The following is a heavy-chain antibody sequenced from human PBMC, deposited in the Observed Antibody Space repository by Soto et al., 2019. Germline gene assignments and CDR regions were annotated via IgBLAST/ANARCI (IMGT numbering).Heavy chain of an antibody. CDR3: AKGFMIVVVITAFDY. V-gene: IGHV3-30*18. Sequence: GGSLRLSCAASGFTFSSYGMHWVRQAPGKGLEWVAVISYDGSNKYYADSVKGRFTISRDNSKNTLYLQMNSLRAEDTAVYYCAKGFMIVVVITAFDYWGQGTLVTVS. CDR1: GFTFSSYG. D-gene: IGHD3-22*01. J-gene: IGHJ4*02. CDR2: ISYDGSNK.